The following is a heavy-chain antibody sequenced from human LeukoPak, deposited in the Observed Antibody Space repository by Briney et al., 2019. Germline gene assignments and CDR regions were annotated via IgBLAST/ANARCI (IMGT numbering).Heavy chain of an antibody. Sequence: PGGSLRLSCAASGFTFSSYRMNWVRQAPGKGLEGVSYISSSSSTIYYADSVKGRFTISRDNAKNSLYLQMNSLRAEDTAVYYCARGREWLFMAPHNWFDPWGQGTLVTVS. CDR3: ARGREWLFMAPHNWFDP. CDR1: GFTFSSYR. CDR2: ISSSSSTI. J-gene: IGHJ5*02. D-gene: IGHD3-3*01. V-gene: IGHV3-48*01.